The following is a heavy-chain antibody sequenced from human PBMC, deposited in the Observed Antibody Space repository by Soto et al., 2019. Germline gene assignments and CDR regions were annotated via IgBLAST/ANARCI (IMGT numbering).Heavy chain of an antibody. CDR3: PTDALNRLDAFDI. CDR1: GFTFSNAW. J-gene: IGHJ3*02. CDR2: IKSKTDGGTT. Sequence: GGSLRLSCAASGFTFSNAWMSWVRQAPGKGLEWVGRIKSKTDGGTTDYAAPVKGRFTISRDDSKNTLYLQMNSLKTEDTAVYYCPTDALNRLDAFDIWGQGTMVTVSS. V-gene: IGHV3-15*01.